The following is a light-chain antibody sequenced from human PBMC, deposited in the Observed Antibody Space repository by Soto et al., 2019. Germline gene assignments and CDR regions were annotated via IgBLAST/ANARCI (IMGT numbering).Light chain of an antibody. Sequence: QSLPTEPPSVSAAPGEGVTISCTGSSSKIGAGYGVYWYQHLPGTAPKLLIYDNRNRPPGVPDRFSGSKSGPSASLAITGLQAEDEADYYCQSYDSRLSAPYVFGTGNKVTVL. J-gene: IGLJ1*01. CDR3: QSYDSRLSAPYV. V-gene: IGLV1-40*01. CDR2: DNR. CDR1: SSKIGAGYG.